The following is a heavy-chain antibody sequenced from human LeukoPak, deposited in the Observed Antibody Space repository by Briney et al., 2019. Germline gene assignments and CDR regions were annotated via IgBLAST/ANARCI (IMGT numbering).Heavy chain of an antibody. CDR3: AKPIRGQLVIDY. CDR1: GFTFSSYA. D-gene: IGHD6-13*01. J-gene: IGHJ4*02. CDR2: ISYDGSNK. Sequence: GRSLRLSCAASGFTFSSYAMHWVRQAPGKGLEWVAVISYDGSNKYYADSVKGRFTISRDNSKNTLYLQMNSLRAEDTAVYYCAKPIRGQLVIDYWGQGTLVTVSS. V-gene: IGHV3-30-3*02.